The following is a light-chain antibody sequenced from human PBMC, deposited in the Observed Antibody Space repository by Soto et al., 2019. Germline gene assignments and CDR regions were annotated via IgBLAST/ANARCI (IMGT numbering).Light chain of an antibody. CDR2: EVR. CDR3: SSYTSSSTPYV. CDR1: SSDAGGYNY. V-gene: IGLV2-14*01. Sequence: QSALTQPASVSGSPGQSLTISCTGTSSDAGGYNYVSWYQQHPGKAPKLMIYEVRNRPSGVSNRFSGSKSGNTASLTISGLQAEDEADYYCSSYTSSSTPYVFGTGTKLTVL. J-gene: IGLJ1*01.